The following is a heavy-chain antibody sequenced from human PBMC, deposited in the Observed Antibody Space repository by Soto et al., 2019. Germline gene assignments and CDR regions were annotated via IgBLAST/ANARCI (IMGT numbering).Heavy chain of an antibody. V-gene: IGHV4-39*01. CDR3: GRLPGITTFRSDY. Sequence: SETLSLTCSVSGGSISSPSYYWGWIRQPPGKGLEWIGSIYYSGNTYYNPSLKSRVTIFVYTSRNQFSLKVNSVTAADTAVYFRGRLPGITTFRSDYWGRGTLVTVS. CDR2: IYYSGNT. CDR1: GGSISSPSYY. J-gene: IGHJ4*02. D-gene: IGHD1-1*01.